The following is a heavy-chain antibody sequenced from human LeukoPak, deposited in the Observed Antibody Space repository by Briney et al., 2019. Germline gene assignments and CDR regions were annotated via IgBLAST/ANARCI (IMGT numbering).Heavy chain of an antibody. CDR2: ISGNGDST. CDR3: AKRYYCDSTSCYGFDY. V-gene: IGHV3-23*01. Sequence: PGGSLRLSCAASGFTFSTYVMSWVRQAPGKGLEWVTAISGNGDSTYYADSVKGRFTISRDNSKNTLFLQMNSLGAEDTALYYCAKRYYCDSTSCYGFDYWGQGTLVTVSS. J-gene: IGHJ4*02. CDR1: GFTFSTYV. D-gene: IGHD2-2*01.